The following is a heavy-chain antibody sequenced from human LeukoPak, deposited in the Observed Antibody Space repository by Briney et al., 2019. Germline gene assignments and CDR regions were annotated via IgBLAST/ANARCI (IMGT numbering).Heavy chain of an antibody. D-gene: IGHD3-3*01. J-gene: IGHJ4*02. CDR3: AKEGNDFSNLDY. CDR1: GFPFSSYA. CDR2: ISGGGGST. Sequence: GGSLRLSCAASGFPFSSYAMTWVRQAPGKGLEWVSTISGGGGSTYYADSVKGRFTISRDNSKSTLNLQMNSLRAEDTAVYYCAKEGNDFSNLDYWGQGTLVTVSS. V-gene: IGHV3-23*01.